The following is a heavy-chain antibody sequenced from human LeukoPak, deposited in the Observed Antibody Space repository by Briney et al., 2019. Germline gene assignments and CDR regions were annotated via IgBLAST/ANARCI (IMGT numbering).Heavy chain of an antibody. D-gene: IGHD2-21*02. CDR1: GFTFSSYA. CDR3: AKARGHIVVVTSDY. J-gene: IGHJ4*02. V-gene: IGHV3-23*01. CDR2: ISGSGGST. Sequence: GGSLRLSCAASGFTFSSYAMSWVRQAPGKGLEWVSGISGSGGSTYYADPVKGRFTISRDNSKNTLYLQMNSLRAEDTAVYYCAKARGHIVVVTSDYWGQGTLVTVSS.